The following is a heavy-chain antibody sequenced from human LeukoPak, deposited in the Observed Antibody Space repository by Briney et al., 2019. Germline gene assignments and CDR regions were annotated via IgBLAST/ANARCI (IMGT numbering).Heavy chain of an antibody. V-gene: IGHV3-30*03. CDR1: GFTFSDYG. D-gene: IGHD4-23*01. CDR3: ARDWGRGNSYYFDY. Sequence: GGSLRLSCVASGFTFSDYGMHWVRLAPGKGLECVPVVSHDESKKNYGESVKGRFTISRDNSANSVYLQMDSLTIEDTAVYFCARDWGRGNSYYFDYWGQGTLVTVSS. J-gene: IGHJ4*02. CDR2: VSHDESKK.